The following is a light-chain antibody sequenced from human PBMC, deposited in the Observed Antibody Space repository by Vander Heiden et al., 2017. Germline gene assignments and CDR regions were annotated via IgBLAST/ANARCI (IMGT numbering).Light chain of an antibody. J-gene: IGLJ3*02. CDR3: QVWDSSGDHQV. CDR2: DDS. CDR1: NMGSES. Sequence: SSVLTQPPSVSVAPGQTARSTCGAHNMGSESVNWYQQKPGTAPVLVVYDDSDRPSVIPDRFSGSNSGNTATLTISRVEAGDEADYYCQVWDSSGDHQVFGGGTKLTVL. V-gene: IGLV3-21*02.